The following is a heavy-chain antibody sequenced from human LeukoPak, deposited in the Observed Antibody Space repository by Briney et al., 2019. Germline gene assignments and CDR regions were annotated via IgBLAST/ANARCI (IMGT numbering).Heavy chain of an antibody. D-gene: IGHD5-24*01. V-gene: IGHV3-48*02. CDR3: ARVGDGHSVNYLDS. Sequence: GGALRLSCAAAGFTFSSYGMTWVRQAPGKGLEWVSYISSGATTIYYADSVMGRFTVSRDNANNSLYLQMNSRRDGDTAMFYCARVGDGHSVNYLDSWGQGTLVTVSS. CDR2: ISSGATTI. J-gene: IGHJ4*02. CDR1: GFTFSSYG.